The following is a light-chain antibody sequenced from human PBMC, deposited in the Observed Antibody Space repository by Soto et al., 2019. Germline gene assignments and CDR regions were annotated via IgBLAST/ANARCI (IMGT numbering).Light chain of an antibody. CDR3: QRYGG. Sequence: ELVLTQSPGTLSLSPGERTTPSCRASQSVSSSHLAWYQHKPGQAPRLLIYSASNRATGIPDRFSGSGSGTDFTLTISRLEPEDFAVYYCQRYGGVGQGTKVDI. CDR1: QSVSSSH. J-gene: IGKJ1*01. CDR2: SAS. V-gene: IGKV3-20*01.